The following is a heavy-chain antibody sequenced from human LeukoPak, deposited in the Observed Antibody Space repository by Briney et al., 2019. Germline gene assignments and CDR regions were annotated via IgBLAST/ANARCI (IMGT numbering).Heavy chain of an antibody. J-gene: IGHJ6*03. D-gene: IGHD3-10*01. CDR2: INPSGGST. V-gene: IGHV1-46*01. CDR1: GYTFTSYY. CDR3: AREYGSGSYGGYYYYMDV. Sequence: ASVKVSCKASGYTFTSYYMHWVRQAPGQGLEWMGIINPSGGSTSYAQKFQGRVTMTRDTSTSTVYMELSSLRSEDTAVYHCAREYGSGSYGGYYYYMDVWGKGTTVTISS.